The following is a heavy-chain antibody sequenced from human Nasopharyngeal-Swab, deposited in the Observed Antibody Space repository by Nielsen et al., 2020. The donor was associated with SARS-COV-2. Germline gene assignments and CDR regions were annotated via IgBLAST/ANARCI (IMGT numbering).Heavy chain of an antibody. J-gene: IGHJ6*02. CDR2: MNPNSGNT. Sequence: ASVKVSCKASGYTFTSYDINWVRQATGQGLEWMGWMNPNSGNTGYAQKFQGRVTMTRNTSISTAYMELSSLRSEDTAMYYCAREGYCSGGICSLSFMGVWGQGTTVTVYS. D-gene: IGHD2-15*01. CDR3: AREGYCSGGICSLSFMGV. CDR1: GYTFTSYD. V-gene: IGHV1-8*01.